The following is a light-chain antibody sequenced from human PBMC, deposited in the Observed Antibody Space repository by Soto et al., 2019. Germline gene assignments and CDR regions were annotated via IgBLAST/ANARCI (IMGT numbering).Light chain of an antibody. CDR2: KAS. Sequence: DIQMTQSPSTLSASVGDRVTITCRASQSISSWLAWYQQKPGKVPKLMIYKASSLESGVPSRFSGSGSGTEFTLTISSLQPDDVATYYCQQYNSYPWTLGQGTKVDI. V-gene: IGKV1-5*03. CDR1: QSISSW. J-gene: IGKJ1*01. CDR3: QQYNSYPWT.